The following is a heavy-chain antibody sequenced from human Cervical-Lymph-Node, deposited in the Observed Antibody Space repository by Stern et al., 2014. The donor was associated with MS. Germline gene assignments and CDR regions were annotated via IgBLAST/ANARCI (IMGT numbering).Heavy chain of an antibody. D-gene: IGHD3-10*01. V-gene: IGHV3-21*01. CDR3: ARDFLLPPGSKTGVDY. J-gene: IGHJ4*02. CDR2: ISSSSSYI. Sequence: EVQLVQSGGGLVKPGGSLRLSCAASGFTFSSYSMNWVRQAPGKGLEWVSSISSSSSYIYYADSVKGRFTISRDNAKNSLYLQMNSLRAEDTAVYYCARDFLLPPGSKTGVDYWGQGTLVTVSS. CDR1: GFTFSSYS.